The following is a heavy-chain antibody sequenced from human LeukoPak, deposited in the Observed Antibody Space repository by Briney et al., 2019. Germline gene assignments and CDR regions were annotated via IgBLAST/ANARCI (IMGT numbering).Heavy chain of an antibody. CDR3: ARDNDRKDDS. J-gene: IGHJ5*02. Sequence: ETLSLTCTVSGGSISSSSYYWGWIRQAPGKGLEWVANMNQDGSGKYYVDSVKGRFAISRDNAKNSLYLQMHNLRVEDTAVYYCARDNDRKDDSWGQGTLVTVSS. D-gene: IGHD3-16*01. CDR2: MNQDGSGK. CDR1: GGSISSSSYY. V-gene: IGHV3-7*01.